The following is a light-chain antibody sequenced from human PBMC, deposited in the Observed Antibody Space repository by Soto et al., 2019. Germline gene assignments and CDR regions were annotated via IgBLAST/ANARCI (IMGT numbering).Light chain of an antibody. CDR3: QQSYRTPLT. Sequence: DIQMTQSPSSLSASVGDRVTITCRASESVYRYLNWYQQKPGRAPNLLIYAASNLHSGVPSRFSGSGSGTDFTLTIANLQPEDFATYYSQQSYRTPLTFGGGTKVEI. CDR1: ESVYRY. CDR2: AAS. J-gene: IGKJ4*01. V-gene: IGKV1-39*01.